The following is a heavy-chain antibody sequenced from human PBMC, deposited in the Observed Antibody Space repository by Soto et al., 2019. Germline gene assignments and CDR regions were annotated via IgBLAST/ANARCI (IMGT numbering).Heavy chain of an antibody. CDR3: ASSTCSSTSCYKFTYYYGMDV. J-gene: IGHJ6*02. D-gene: IGHD2-2*02. CDR1: GFTFSSYG. V-gene: IGHV3-33*01. Sequence: GGSLRLSCAASGFTFSSYGMHWVRQAPGKGLEWVAVIWYDGSNKYYADSVKGRFTISRDNSKNTLYLQMNSLRAEDTAVYYCASSTCSSTSCYKFTYYYGMDVWGQRTTVTVSS. CDR2: IWYDGSNK.